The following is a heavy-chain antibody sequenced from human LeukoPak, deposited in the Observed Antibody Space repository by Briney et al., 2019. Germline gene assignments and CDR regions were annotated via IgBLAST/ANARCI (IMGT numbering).Heavy chain of an antibody. Sequence: ASVKVSCKASGYTFTKYGISWVRQAPGKGLEWMGWISGYNGNTKNVLKFRGRVTMTTDTSTSTAYMELRSLRSDDTAVYFCARMAYDFLTGYFQPNWFDPWGQGTLVTVSS. V-gene: IGHV1-18*01. D-gene: IGHD3-9*01. CDR3: ARMAYDFLTGYFQPNWFDP. CDR1: GYTFTKYG. CDR2: ISGYNGNT. J-gene: IGHJ5*02.